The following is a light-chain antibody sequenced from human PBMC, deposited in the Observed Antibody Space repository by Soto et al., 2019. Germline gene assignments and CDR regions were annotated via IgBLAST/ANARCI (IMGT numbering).Light chain of an antibody. CDR1: QSVCRD. Sequence: EIVMTQSPATLSVSPGVRATLSCRASQSVCRDLAWYQQKPSQAPRLVIYDTYIRATGIPARFSGSGSGTEFTLTISSLQSEDFGFYYCQQYNNWFSITFGQGTRLEIK. CDR2: DTY. V-gene: IGKV3-15*01. J-gene: IGKJ5*01. CDR3: QQYNNWFSIT.